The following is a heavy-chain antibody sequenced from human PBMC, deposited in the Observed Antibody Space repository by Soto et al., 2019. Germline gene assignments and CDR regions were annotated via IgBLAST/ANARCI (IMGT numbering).Heavy chain of an antibody. J-gene: IGHJ6*03. CDR3: ARAIAQLERRPYYYYYYMDV. D-gene: IGHD1-1*01. CDR2: IYHSGST. CDR1: SGSISSSNW. V-gene: IGHV4-4*02. Sequence: PSETLSLTCAVSSGSISSSNWWSWVRQPPGKGLEWIGEIYHSGSTNYNPSLKSRVTISVDKSKNQFSLKLSSVTAADTAVYYCARAIAQLERRPYYYYYYMDVWGKGTTVTVS.